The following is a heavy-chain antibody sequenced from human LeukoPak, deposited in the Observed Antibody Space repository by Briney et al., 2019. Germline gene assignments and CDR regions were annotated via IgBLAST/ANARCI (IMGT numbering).Heavy chain of an antibody. Sequence: ASVKVSCKASGYTSTGYYMHWVRQAPGQGLEWMGWINPNSGGTNYAQKFQGRVTMTRDTSISTAYMEVSRLTSDDTAVFYCAREGSGYPYWGQGTLVTVSS. D-gene: IGHD5-12*01. CDR3: AREGSGYPY. J-gene: IGHJ4*02. CDR1: GYTSTGYY. V-gene: IGHV1-2*02. CDR2: INPNSGGT.